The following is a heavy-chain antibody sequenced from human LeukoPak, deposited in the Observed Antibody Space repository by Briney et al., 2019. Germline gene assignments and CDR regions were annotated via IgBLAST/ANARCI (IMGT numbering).Heavy chain of an antibody. V-gene: IGHV4-30-2*01. J-gene: IGHJ6*02. D-gene: IGHD3-3*01. Sequence: SETVCLTCTVSVGSISSGCHTWSWIRQPPGKGLEWSGYIYHSGSGSTYYNPSLKSRVTISIDKSKNQFSLKLNSVTAADTAVYYCARINDFWSGPTLDVWGQGTTVTVSS. CDR3: ARINDFWSGPTLDV. CDR2: IYHSGSGST. CDR1: VGSISSGCHT.